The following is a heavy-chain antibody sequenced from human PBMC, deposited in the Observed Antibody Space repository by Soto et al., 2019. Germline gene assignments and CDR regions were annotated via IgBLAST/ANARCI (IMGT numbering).Heavy chain of an antibody. D-gene: IGHD3-10*01. Sequence: EVQLLESGGGLVQPGGSLRLSCAASGFTFSSYAMSWVRQGPGEGLVWVSAICGTGGSTYYADSVKGRFTISRDKSKTTLYLQMTSLRAEDTAVYYSAKDIEVLLWFGGNYGMDVWGQGTTVTVSS. CDR1: GFTFSSYA. V-gene: IGHV3-23*01. CDR2: ICGTGGST. J-gene: IGHJ6*02. CDR3: AKDIEVLLWFGGNYGMDV.